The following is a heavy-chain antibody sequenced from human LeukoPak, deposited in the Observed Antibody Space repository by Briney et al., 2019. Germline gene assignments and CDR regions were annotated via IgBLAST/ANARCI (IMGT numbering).Heavy chain of an antibody. D-gene: IGHD1-26*01. CDR2: IYYSGST. Sequence: SETLSLICTVSGGFISSYYWSWIRQPPGKGLEWIGYIYYSGSTNYNPSLKSRVTISVDTSKNQFSLKLSSVTAADTAVYYCARSSSGSYSLRPYYFHYWGQGTLVTVSS. CDR3: ARSSSGSYSLRPYYFHY. J-gene: IGHJ4*02. V-gene: IGHV4-59*08. CDR1: GGFISSYY.